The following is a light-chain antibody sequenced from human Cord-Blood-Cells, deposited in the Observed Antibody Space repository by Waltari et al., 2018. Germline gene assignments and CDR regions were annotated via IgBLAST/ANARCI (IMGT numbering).Light chain of an antibody. Sequence: QSALTQPASVSGSPGQSITISCTGTSSDVGSYNLVSWYQQHPGKAPKLMIYEVSKRHSGVSNLFSGSKSGNTASLTISGLQAEDEADYYCCSYAGSSTYVFGTGTKVTVL. CDR3: CSYAGSSTYV. CDR1: SSDVGSYNL. V-gene: IGLV2-23*02. J-gene: IGLJ1*01. CDR2: EVS.